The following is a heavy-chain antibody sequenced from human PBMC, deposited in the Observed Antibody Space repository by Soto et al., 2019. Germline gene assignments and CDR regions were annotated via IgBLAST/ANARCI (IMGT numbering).Heavy chain of an antibody. Sequence: ASVKVSCKASGYTFTRSGISWARQAPGQGLEWMGWISAYNGNTKYAQKFQGRVTMTTDTSTSTAYMELRSLRSDDTAVYYCARGVGSGSYYNQYNWFDPWGQGTLVTVSS. CDR3: ARGVGSGSYYNQYNWFDP. CDR1: GYTFTRSG. CDR2: ISAYNGNT. V-gene: IGHV1-18*01. J-gene: IGHJ5*02. D-gene: IGHD3-10*01.